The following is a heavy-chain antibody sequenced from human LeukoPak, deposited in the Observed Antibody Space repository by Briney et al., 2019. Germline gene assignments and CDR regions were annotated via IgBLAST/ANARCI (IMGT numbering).Heavy chain of an antibody. Sequence: SETLSLTCAVYGGSFSGYYWSWIHQPPGKGLEWIGEINHSGSTNYNPSLKSRATISVDTSKNQFSLKLSSVTAADTAVYYCARTSSSGLVGGYYFDYWGQGTLVTVSS. V-gene: IGHV4-34*01. CDR2: INHSGST. CDR3: ARTSSSGLVGGYYFDY. J-gene: IGHJ4*02. D-gene: IGHD6-19*01. CDR1: GGSFSGYY.